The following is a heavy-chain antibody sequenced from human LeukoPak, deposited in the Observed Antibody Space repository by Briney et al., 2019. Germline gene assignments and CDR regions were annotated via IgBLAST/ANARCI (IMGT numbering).Heavy chain of an antibody. CDR3: AVDYYDSSGYYSSNWFDP. CDR1: GFTFSSYA. V-gene: IGHV3-30*04. D-gene: IGHD3-22*01. CDR2: ISYDGSNK. Sequence: PGGSLRLSCAASGFTFSSYAMHWVRQAPGKGLEWVAVISYDGSNKYYVDPVKGRFTISRDNSKNTLYLQMNSLRAEDTAVYYCAVDYYDSSGYYSSNWFDPWGQGTLVTVSS. J-gene: IGHJ5*02.